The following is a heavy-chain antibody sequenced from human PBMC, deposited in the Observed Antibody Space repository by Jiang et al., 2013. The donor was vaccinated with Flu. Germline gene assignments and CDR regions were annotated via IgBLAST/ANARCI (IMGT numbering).Heavy chain of an antibody. J-gene: IGHJ4*02. Sequence: ELLKPSETLSLTCTVSGGSISSYYWSWIRQPPGKGLEWIGYIYYSGSTNYNPSLKSRVTISVDTSKNQFSLKLSSVTAADTAVYYCARGISRTPFDYWGQGTLVTVSS. CDR1: GGSISSYY. CDR3: ARGISRTPFDY. CDR2: IYYSGST. V-gene: IGHV4-59*13. D-gene: IGHD2/OR15-2a*01.